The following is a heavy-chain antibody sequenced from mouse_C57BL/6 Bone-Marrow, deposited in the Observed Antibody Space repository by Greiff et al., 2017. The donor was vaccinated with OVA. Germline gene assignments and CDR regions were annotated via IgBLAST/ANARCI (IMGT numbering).Heavy chain of an antibody. V-gene: IGHV7-3*01. J-gene: IGHJ1*03. CDR3: ASSGYFDV. CDR2: IRNKANGYTT. Sequence: EVQVVESGGGLVQPGGSLSLSCAASGFTFTDYYMSWVRQPPGKALEWLGFIRNKANGYTTEYSASVKGRFTISRDNSQSILYLQMNALRAEDSATYYCASSGYFDVWGTGTTVTVSS. CDR1: GFTFTDYY. D-gene: IGHD3-2*02.